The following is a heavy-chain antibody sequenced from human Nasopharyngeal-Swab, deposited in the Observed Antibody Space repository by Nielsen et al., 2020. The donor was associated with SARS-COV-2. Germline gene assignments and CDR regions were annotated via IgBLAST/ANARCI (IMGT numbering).Heavy chain of an antibody. J-gene: IGHJ3*02. CDR2: IIPIFGTA. D-gene: IGHD3-22*01. V-gene: IGHV1-69*13. CDR3: ARAIGRITMIVVAIDAFDI. Sequence: SVKVSCKASGGTFSSYAISWVRQAPGQGLEWMGGIIPIFGTANYAQKFQGRVTITADESTSTAYMELSSLRSEDTAVYYCARAIGRITMIVVAIDAFDIWGQGTMVTVSS. CDR1: GGTFSSYA.